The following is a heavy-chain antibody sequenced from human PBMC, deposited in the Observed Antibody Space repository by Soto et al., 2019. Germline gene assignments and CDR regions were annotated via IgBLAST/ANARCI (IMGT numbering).Heavy chain of an antibody. CDR1: GYTFTSYD. CDR3: ARVVVVPAAPRRYSYYYMDV. V-gene: IGHV1-8*01. CDR2: MNPNSGNT. Sequence: GASVKVSCKASGYTFTSYDINWVRQATGQGLEWMGWMNPNSGNTGYAQKFQGRVTMTRNTSISTAYMELSSLRSGDTAVYYCARVVVVPAAPRRYSYYYMDVWGKGTTVTVSS. J-gene: IGHJ6*03. D-gene: IGHD2-2*01.